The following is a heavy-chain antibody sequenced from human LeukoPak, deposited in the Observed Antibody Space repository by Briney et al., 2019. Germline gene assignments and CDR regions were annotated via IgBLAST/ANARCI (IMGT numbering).Heavy chain of an antibody. D-gene: IGHD6-13*01. J-gene: IGHJ4*02. CDR1: GFTFSSYA. CDR3: AKGGESSSWLFDY. Sequence: GGSLRLSCAASGFTFSSYAMSWVRQAPGKGLQWVSALSGSGLSTYYADSVKGRFTISRDNSKNTLYLQMNSLRAEDTAVCYCAKGGESSSWLFDYWGQGTLVTVSS. V-gene: IGHV3-23*01. CDR2: LSGSGLST.